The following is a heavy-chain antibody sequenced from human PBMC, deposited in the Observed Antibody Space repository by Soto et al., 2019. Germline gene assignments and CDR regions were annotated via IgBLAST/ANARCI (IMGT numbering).Heavy chain of an antibody. CDR3: AREAAAAGPDYYYYYGMDV. V-gene: IGHV1-46*01. CDR1: GYTFTGYY. Sequence: ASVKVSCKACGYTFTGYYMHWVRQAPGQGLEWMGIINPSGGSTSYAQKFQGRVTMTRDTSTSTVYMELSSLRSEDTAVYYCAREAAAAGPDYYYYYGMDVWGQGTTVTVSS. J-gene: IGHJ6*02. CDR2: INPSGGST. D-gene: IGHD6-13*01.